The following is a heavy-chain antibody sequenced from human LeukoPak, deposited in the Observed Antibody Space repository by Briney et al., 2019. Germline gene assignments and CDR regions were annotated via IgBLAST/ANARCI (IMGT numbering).Heavy chain of an antibody. D-gene: IGHD4-23*01. Sequence: QTGGSLRLSCAASGFTFSSYGMHWVRQAPGKGLEWVAFIRYDGSNKYYADSVKGRFTISRDNAKNSLYLQMNSLRAEDTAVYYCARDYGRSSPFDYWGQGTLVTVSS. CDR3: ARDYGRSSPFDY. V-gene: IGHV3-30*02. CDR1: GFTFSSYG. CDR2: IRYDGSNK. J-gene: IGHJ4*02.